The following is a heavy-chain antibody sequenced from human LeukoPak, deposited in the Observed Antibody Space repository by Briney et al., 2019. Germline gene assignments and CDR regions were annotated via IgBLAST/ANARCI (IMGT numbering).Heavy chain of an antibody. D-gene: IGHD6-13*01. CDR2: ISSSSSYT. CDR3: ARGKPEYSSSWYYFDY. Sequence: GGSLRLPCAASGFTFSDYYMSWIRQAPGKGLEWVSYISSSSSYTNYADSVKGRFTISRDNAKNSLYLQMNSLRAEDTAVYYCARGKPEYSSSWYYFDYWGQGTLVTVSS. J-gene: IGHJ4*02. CDR1: GFTFSDYY. V-gene: IGHV3-11*06.